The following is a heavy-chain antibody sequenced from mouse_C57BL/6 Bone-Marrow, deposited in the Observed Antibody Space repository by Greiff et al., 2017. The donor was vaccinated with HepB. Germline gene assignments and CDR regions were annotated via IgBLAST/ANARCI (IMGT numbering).Heavy chain of an antibody. V-gene: IGHV1-4*01. CDR3: ARRVAMDY. Sequence: VKLVESGAELARPGASVKMSCKASGYTFTSYTMHWVKQRPGQGLEWIGYINPSSGYTKYNQKFKDKATLTADKSSSTAYMQLSSLTSEDSAVYYCARRVAMDYWGQGTSVTVSS. CDR1: GYTFTSYT. CDR2: INPSSGYT. J-gene: IGHJ4*01.